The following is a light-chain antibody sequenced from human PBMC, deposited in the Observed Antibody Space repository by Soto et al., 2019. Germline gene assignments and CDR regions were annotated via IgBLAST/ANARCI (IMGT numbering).Light chain of an antibody. V-gene: IGKV1-17*01. CDR2: EVS. Sequence: DIQMTQSPSSLSASVGDRVTITCRASQGIRNNLAWYQHNPGKAPKRLLYEVSILQSGVPSRFGGSGSGTEFTLTISSVQPEDCAPDYYLLYNSYPKTFGRGTSVEIK. J-gene: IGKJ1*01. CDR1: QGIRNN. CDR3: LLYNSYPKT.